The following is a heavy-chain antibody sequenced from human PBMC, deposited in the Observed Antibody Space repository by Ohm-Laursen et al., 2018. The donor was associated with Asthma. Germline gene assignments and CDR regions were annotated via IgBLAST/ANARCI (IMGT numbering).Heavy chain of an antibody. CDR2: GGSYYDGGLK. D-gene: IGHD3-3*01. J-gene: IGHJ4*02. CDR3: ARDVMEWYLPAFDF. Sequence: SLRLSCTASGFTFRSYTMHWVRQAPGKGLEWVAVGGSYYDGGLKYYADSVNGRFTVSRDDSKNTLYLQMNSLRPDDTAVYYCARDVMEWYLPAFDFWGQGTLVTVSS. V-gene: IGHV3-30-3*01. CDR1: GFTFRSYT.